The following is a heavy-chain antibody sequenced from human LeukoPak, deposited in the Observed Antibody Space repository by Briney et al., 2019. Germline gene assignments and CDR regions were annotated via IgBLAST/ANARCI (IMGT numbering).Heavy chain of an antibody. D-gene: IGHD2-15*01. V-gene: IGHV3-20*04. CDR1: AFTFDDYG. Sequence: GGSLRLSCGASAFTFDDYGMSWVRQAPGKGLEWVSGINWNGGSIGYADSVKGRFTISRDNAKNSLYLQMNSLRADDTALYYCARGYCSGGSCWYFDYWGQGTLVTVYS. CDR3: ARGYCSGGSCWYFDY. J-gene: IGHJ4*02. CDR2: INWNGGSI.